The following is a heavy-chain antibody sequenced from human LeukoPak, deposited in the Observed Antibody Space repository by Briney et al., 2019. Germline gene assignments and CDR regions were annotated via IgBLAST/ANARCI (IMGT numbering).Heavy chain of an antibody. CDR3: AKDYYSSDFYYFDY. CDR2: ISWDSDTL. D-gene: IGHD6-25*01. J-gene: IGHJ4*02. Sequence: WIRQAPGKGLEWVSGISWDSDTLGYADSVKGRFTISRDNAKNSLYLQMNSLRAEDTALYYCAKDYYSSDFYYFDYWGQGTLVTVSS. V-gene: IGHV3-9*01.